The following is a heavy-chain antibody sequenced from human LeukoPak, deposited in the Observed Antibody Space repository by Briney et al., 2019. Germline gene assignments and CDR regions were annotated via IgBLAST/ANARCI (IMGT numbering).Heavy chain of an antibody. J-gene: IGHJ3*02. V-gene: IGHV3-74*01. D-gene: IGHD6-19*01. CDR2: INSDGSNI. CDR3: ARNPPNQWLVHDAFDI. Sequence: PGGSLRLSCAASGFTLSSYWMHWVRQAPGKGLVWVSRINSDGSNINYADSVKGRFTISRDNAKNTLYLQMSGLTVEDTAVYYCARNPPNQWLVHDAFDIWGQGTMVTVSS. CDR1: GFTLSSYW.